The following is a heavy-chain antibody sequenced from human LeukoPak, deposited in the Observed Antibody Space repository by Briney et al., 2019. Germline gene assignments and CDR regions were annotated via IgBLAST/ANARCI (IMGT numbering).Heavy chain of an antibody. CDR2: IYYSGTT. D-gene: IGHD5-18*01. V-gene: IGHV4-59*01. J-gene: IGHJ4*02. Sequence: SETLSLTCTVSGGSISSYYWSWIRQPPGKGLEWIGYIYYSGTTNYNPSLKSRVTISVDTSKNQFSLKLSSVTAADTAVYYCARGAYSYNYPFDYWGQGTLVTVSS. CDR1: GGSISSYY. CDR3: ARGAYSYNYPFDY.